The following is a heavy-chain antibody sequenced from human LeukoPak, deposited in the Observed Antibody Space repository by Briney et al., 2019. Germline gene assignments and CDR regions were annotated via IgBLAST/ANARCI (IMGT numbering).Heavy chain of an antibody. CDR1: GYRFTSYW. D-gene: IGHD6-13*01. V-gene: IGHV5-51*01. CDR2: IYPGDSDT. CDR3: ARLAAAGLYFDY. Sequence: GESLKISFKGSGYRFTSYWIGWVRPGPGKGLERMGIIYPGDSDTRYSPSFQGQVTISADKSISTAYLPWSSLKASDTAMYYCARLAAAGLYFDYWGQGTLVTVSS. J-gene: IGHJ4*02.